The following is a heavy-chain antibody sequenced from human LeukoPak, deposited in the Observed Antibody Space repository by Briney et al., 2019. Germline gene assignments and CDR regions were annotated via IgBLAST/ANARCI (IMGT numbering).Heavy chain of an antibody. V-gene: IGHV3-9*01. D-gene: IGHD4-11*01. CDR2: ISWNSGSI. J-gene: IGHJ4*02. CDR3: ARDNTATWGLYYFDY. CDR1: GFTFDDYA. Sequence: GGSLRLSCAASGFTFDDYAMHWVRQAPGKGLEWVSGISWNSGSIGYADSVKGRFTISRDNAKNSLYLQMNSLRAEDTAVYYCARDNTATWGLYYFDYWGQGTLVTVSS.